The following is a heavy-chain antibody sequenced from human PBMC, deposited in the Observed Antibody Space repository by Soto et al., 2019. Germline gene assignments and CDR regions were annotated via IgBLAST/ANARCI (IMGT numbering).Heavy chain of an antibody. CDR3: ARSLGNGTYDAFDI. Sequence: PGESLKISCKGSGYNFNRYWIGWVRQMPGKGLEWMGVIYPGDSDTRYSPSLQDQVTISADKSSSAAYLQWSSLQASDTATYYCARSLGNGTYDAFDIWGQGTMVTVSS. J-gene: IGHJ3*02. V-gene: IGHV5-51*01. CDR2: IYPGDSDT. CDR1: GYNFNRYW. D-gene: IGHD2-8*01.